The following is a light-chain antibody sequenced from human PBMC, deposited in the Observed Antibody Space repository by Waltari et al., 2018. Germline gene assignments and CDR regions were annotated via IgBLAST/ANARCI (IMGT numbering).Light chain of an antibody. J-gene: IGKJ5*01. CDR1: QGINSA. CDR2: DAS. V-gene: IGKV1-13*02. CDR3: QQFKSFLIT. Sequence: AIQLTQSPSSLSASVGDRVTITCRASQGINSALAWYQQKPGKAPKLRIYDASRLESGVPSRFSGSGYGTDFTLTISSLQPEDFATYYCQQFKSFLITFGQGTRLEIK.